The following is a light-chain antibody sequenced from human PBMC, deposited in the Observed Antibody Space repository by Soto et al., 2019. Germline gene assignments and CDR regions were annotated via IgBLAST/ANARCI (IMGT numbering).Light chain of an antibody. J-gene: IGKJ5*01. CDR2: AAS. V-gene: IGKV1-39*01. CDR1: QSISSY. Sequence: DIQMTQSPSSLSASVGDRVTITCRASQSISSYLNWYQQKPGKAPKLLIYAASSFQSGVPSRFSGSGSETDFTLTISSLQPEDFATYYCQQSYSTPITFGQGTGLEIK. CDR3: QQSYSTPIT.